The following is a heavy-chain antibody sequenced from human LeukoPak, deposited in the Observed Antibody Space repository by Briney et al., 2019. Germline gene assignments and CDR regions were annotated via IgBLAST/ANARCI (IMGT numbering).Heavy chain of an antibody. D-gene: IGHD5-18*01. J-gene: IGHJ4*02. CDR1: GGSISSYY. V-gene: IGHV4-59*01. Sequence: PSETLSLTCTVSGGSISSYYWSWIRQPPGKGLEWIGYIYYSGSTNYNPSLKSRVTISVDTSKNQFSLKLSSVTAADTAVYYCARAVGDTAMVNYFDYWGQGTLVTVSS. CDR2: IYYSGST. CDR3: ARAVGDTAMVNYFDY.